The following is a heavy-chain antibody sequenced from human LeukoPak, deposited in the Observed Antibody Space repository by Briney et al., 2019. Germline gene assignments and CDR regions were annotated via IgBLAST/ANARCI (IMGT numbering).Heavy chain of an antibody. J-gene: IGHJ2*01. CDR3: AREMEGDYFFDL. CDR1: GGSIDSYY. CDR2: MYYSGSA. V-gene: IGHV4-59*13. Sequence: SETLSLTCTVSGGSIDSYYYNWIRQPPGKGLEWIGNMYYSGSANYNPSLKSRVTLFLDTSKNQFSLKLTSVTAADTAVYYCAREMEGDYFFDLWGRGTLVTVSS. D-gene: IGHD2/OR15-2a*01.